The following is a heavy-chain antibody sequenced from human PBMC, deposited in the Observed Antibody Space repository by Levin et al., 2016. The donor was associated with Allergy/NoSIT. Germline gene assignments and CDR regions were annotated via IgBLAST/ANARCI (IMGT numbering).Heavy chain of an antibody. J-gene: IGHJ6*02. V-gene: IGHV3-48*04. CDR3: ARDGLGYCSARRCGMDV. D-gene: IGHD2-15*01. CDR2: ISSSSSTI. Sequence: WIRQPPGKGLEWVSYISSSSSTIYYADSVKGRFTISRDNAKNSLYLQMNSLRAEDTAVYYCARDGLGYCSARRCGMDVWGQGTTVTVSS.